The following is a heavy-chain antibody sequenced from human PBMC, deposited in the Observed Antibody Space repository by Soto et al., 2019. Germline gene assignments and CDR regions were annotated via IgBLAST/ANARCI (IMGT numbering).Heavy chain of an antibody. V-gene: IGHV4-39*01. Sequence: QLQLQESGPGLVKPSETLSLTCTVSGGSISSSSYYWGWIRQPPGKGLEWIGSIYYSGSTYYNPSLKSRVTISVDTSKNQFSLKLSSVTAADTAVYYCFSRWSEEYCSGGSCQSHCAYWGQGTLVTVSS. CDR1: GGSISSSSYY. CDR2: IYYSGST. D-gene: IGHD2-15*01. J-gene: IGHJ4*02. CDR3: FSRWSEEYCSGGSCQSHCAY.